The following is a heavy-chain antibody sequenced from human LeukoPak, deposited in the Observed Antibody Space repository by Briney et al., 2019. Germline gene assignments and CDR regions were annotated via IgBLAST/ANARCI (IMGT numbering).Heavy chain of an antibody. V-gene: IGHV3-15*01. CDR3: TTDGGSSSWPAPYYFDY. D-gene: IGHD6-13*01. CDR2: IKSKTDGGTT. J-gene: IGHJ4*02. Sequence: GGSLRLSCAASGFTFSNAWMSWVRQAPGKGLEWVGRIKSKTDGGTTDYAAPVKGRFTISRDDSKNTLYLQMNSLKTEDTAVYYCTTDGGSSSWPAPYYFDYWGQGTLVTVSS. CDR1: GFTFSNAW.